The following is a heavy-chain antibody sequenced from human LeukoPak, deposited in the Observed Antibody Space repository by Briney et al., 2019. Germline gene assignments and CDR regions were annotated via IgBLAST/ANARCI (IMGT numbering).Heavy chain of an antibody. J-gene: IGHJ5*02. V-gene: IGHV4-31*02. D-gene: IGHD3-10*01. Sequence: LRLSCAASGFTVSSNYMSWIRQHPGKGLEWIGYIYYSGSTYYNPSLKSRVTISVDTSKNQFSLKLSSVTAADTAVYYCARSMVRGVIISAGFDPWGQGTLVTVSS. CDR1: GFTVSSNY. CDR3: ARSMVRGVIISAGFDP. CDR2: IYYSGST.